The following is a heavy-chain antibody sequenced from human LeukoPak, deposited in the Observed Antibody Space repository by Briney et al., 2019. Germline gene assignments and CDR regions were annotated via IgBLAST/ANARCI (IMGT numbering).Heavy chain of an antibody. CDR1: GFTFSSRDW. CDR2: ISSSSSYI. V-gene: IGHV3-21*01. Sequence: GGSLRLSCVASGFTFSSRDWMNWVRQAPGKGLEWVSSISSSSSYINYADSVKGRFTISRDNAKNSLYLQMNSLRAEDTAVYYCARDLRSSGYYAFDYWGQGILVTVSS. CDR3: ARDLRSSGYYAFDY. J-gene: IGHJ4*02. D-gene: IGHD3-22*01.